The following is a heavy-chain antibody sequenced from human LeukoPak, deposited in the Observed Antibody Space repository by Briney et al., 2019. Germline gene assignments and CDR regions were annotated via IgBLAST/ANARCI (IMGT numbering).Heavy chain of an antibody. Sequence: PGGSLRLSCAASGFTFSSYGMHWVRQAPGKGLEWVAVISYDGSNKYYADSVKGRFTISRDNSKNTLYLQMNSLRAEGTAVYYCAKEANIVVVPAARYYYGMDVWGKGTTVTVSP. CDR3: AKEANIVVVPAARYYYGMDV. CDR2: ISYDGSNK. D-gene: IGHD2-2*01. J-gene: IGHJ6*04. V-gene: IGHV3-30*18. CDR1: GFTFSSYG.